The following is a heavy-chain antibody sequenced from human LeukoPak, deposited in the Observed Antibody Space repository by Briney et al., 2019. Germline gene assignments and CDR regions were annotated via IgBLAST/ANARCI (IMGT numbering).Heavy chain of an antibody. J-gene: IGHJ6*02. V-gene: IGHV1-69*04. CDR3: ASLYYDILTGPETYYYYYGMDV. CDR1: GGTFSSYA. CDR2: IIPILGIA. Sequence: ASVKVSCTASGGTFSSYATSWVRQAPGQGLEWMGMIIPILGIANYAQKFQGRVTITADKSTSTAYMELSSLRSEDTAVYYCASLYYDILTGPETYYYYYGMDVWGQGTTVTVSS. D-gene: IGHD3-9*01.